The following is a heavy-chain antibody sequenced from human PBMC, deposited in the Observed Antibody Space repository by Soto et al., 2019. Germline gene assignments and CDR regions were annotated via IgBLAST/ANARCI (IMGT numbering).Heavy chain of an antibody. J-gene: IGHJ4*02. CDR2: IYWDDDK. V-gene: IGHV2-5*02. D-gene: IGHD3-3*01. CDR1: GFSLSTSGVG. CDR3: AHRPPGVAALFDY. Sequence: QITLKESGPTLVKPTQTLTLTCTFSGFSLSTSGVGVASIRQPPGKALEWLAIIYWDDDKRYSPSLKSRLTIPEDTAKTHVVLTMTNMDPVDTATYYCAHRPPGVAALFDYWGQGTLVTVSS.